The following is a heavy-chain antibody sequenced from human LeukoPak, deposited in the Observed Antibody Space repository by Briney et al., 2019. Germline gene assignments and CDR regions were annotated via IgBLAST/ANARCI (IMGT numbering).Heavy chain of an antibody. J-gene: IGHJ5*02. V-gene: IGHV4-34*01. Sequence: SETLSLTCAVYDGSFSGYYWSWIRQPPGKGLEWIGEINHSGSTNYNPSLKSRVTISVDTSKNQLSLKLSSVTAADTAVYYCARVAGTMVRGVIRKFDPWGQGTLVTVSS. CDR2: INHSGST. CDR3: ARVAGTMVRGVIRKFDP. CDR1: DGSFSGYY. D-gene: IGHD3-10*01.